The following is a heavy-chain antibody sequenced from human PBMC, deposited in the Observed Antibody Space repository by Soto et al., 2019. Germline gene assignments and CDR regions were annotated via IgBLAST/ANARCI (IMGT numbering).Heavy chain of an antibody. D-gene: IGHD6-13*01. Sequence: ASVKVSCKASGGTFSSYRINWVRQAPGQGLEWVGGIVPIYRTADYAQKFQGRVTITADESARTSYMGLRSLKSQDTAVYYCVRDSGAKLSSSWGQGTLVTVSS. CDR1: GGTFSSYR. CDR3: VRDSGAKLSSS. V-gene: IGHV1-69*13. J-gene: IGHJ4*02. CDR2: IVPIYRTA.